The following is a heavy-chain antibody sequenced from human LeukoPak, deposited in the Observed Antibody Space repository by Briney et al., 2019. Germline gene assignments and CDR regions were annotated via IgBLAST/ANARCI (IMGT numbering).Heavy chain of an antibody. D-gene: IGHD1-1*01. J-gene: IGHJ5*02. CDR3: AALSERREFDP. V-gene: IGHV1-18*01. CDR1: GYTFTTYG. CDR2: ISAYNGNT. Sequence: GASVKVSCKASGYTFTTYGISWVRQAPGQGLEWVGWISAYNGNTNYAQKFQEGVTITRDMSTSTAYMELSSLRSEDTAVYYCAALSERREFDPWGQGTLVTVSS.